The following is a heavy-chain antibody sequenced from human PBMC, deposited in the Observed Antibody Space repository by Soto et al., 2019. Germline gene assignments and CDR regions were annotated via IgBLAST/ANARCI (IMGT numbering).Heavy chain of an antibody. CDR3: ARDHPSIAVEGGWFDP. J-gene: IGHJ5*02. CDR2: IYYSGST. D-gene: IGHD6-19*01. V-gene: IGHV4-59*01. CDR1: GGSISSYY. Sequence: QVQLQESGPGLVKPSETLSLTCTVSGGSISSYYWSWIRQPPGKGLEWIGYIYYSGSTNYNPSLKSPVTISVDTSKNQFSLKLSSVTAADTAVYYCARDHPSIAVEGGWFDPWGQGTLVTVSS.